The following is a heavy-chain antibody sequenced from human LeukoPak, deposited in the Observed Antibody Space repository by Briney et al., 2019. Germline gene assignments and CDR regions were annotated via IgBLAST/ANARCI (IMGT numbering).Heavy chain of an antibody. V-gene: IGHV5-51*01. CDR3: ARPDDYGGKPAAFNI. D-gene: IGHD4-23*01. Sequence: GESLKISCKDSGYTFITYWIGWVRQMPGKGLEWMGIIYPGDSDTRYSPSFQGQVTISADKSTNTAYLQWSSLKASDTAMYYCARPDDYGGKPAAFNIWGQGTMVTVSS. CDR1: GYTFITYW. J-gene: IGHJ3*02. CDR2: IYPGDSDT.